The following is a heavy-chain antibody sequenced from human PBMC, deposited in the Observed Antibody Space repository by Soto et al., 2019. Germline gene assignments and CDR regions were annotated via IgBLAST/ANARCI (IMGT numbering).Heavy chain of an antibody. CDR3: ARVGRDTIFVVFIIPQESFHVDGRSYYNFDY. CDR1: GGSISSGGYY. CDR2: IYYSGST. J-gene: IGHJ4*02. Sequence: SETLSLTCTVSGGSISSGGYYWSWIRQHPGKGLEWIGYIYYSGSTYYNPSLKSRVTIPVDTSKNQFSLKLSSVTAADTAVYYCARVGRDTIFVVFIIPQESFHVDGRSYYNFDYWGQGTLVTASS. D-gene: IGHD3-3*01. V-gene: IGHV4-31*03.